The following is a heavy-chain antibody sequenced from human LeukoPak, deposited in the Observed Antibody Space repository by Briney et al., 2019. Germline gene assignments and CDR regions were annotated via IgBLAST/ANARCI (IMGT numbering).Heavy chain of an antibody. CDR3: ARDLTHDYGDPDAFDI. D-gene: IGHD4-17*01. Sequence: GASVKVSCKASGYTFTSYGISWVRQAPGQGLEWMGWISAYNGNTNYAQKLQGRVTMTTDTSTSTAYMELRSLRSDDTAVYYCARDLTHDYGDPDAFDIWGQGTMVTVSS. CDR2: ISAYNGNT. J-gene: IGHJ3*02. V-gene: IGHV1-18*01. CDR1: GYTFTSYG.